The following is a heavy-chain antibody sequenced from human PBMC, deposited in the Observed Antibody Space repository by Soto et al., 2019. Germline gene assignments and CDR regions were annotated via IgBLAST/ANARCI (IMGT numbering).Heavy chain of an antibody. J-gene: IGHJ6*02. D-gene: IGHD1-20*01. Sequence: SVKVSCKASGGTFSSYAISWVRQAPGQGLEWMGGIIPIFGTANYAQKFQGRVTITADESTSTAYMELSSLRSEDTAVYYCARDTNWNYDYYYGMDVWGQGTTVTVSS. CDR1: GGTFSSYA. V-gene: IGHV1-69*13. CDR2: IIPIFGTA. CDR3: ARDTNWNYDYYYGMDV.